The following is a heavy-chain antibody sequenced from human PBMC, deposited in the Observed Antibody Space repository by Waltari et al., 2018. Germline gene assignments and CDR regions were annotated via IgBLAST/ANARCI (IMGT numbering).Heavy chain of an antibody. CDR1: GFPFVNYW. J-gene: IGHJ4*02. Sequence: EVQLVESGGGLVQPGGSLRLSCTAFGFPFVNYWMSWVRQAPGKGLQWVAYIKEDGTEESYLDSLKCRFTISRDDAKNSLHLQMNSLRVEDTAIYYCARVSKGIHFDYWGQGTLVTVSS. CDR2: IKEDGTEE. V-gene: IGHV3-7*04. CDR3: ARVSKGIHFDY.